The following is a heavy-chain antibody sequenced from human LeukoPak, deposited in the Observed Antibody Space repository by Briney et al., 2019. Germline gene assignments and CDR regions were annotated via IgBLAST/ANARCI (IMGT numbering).Heavy chain of an antibody. CDR2: ISYSGST. Sequence: SETLSLTCTVSGDSITSGSYYWAWVRQPPGKGLEWIGSISYSGSTYYNPPLKSRATMSVDTSKNQFSLRLSSVTAADTALYYCPGYDSSGNWVFDYWGQGTLVTVSS. CDR3: PGYDSSGNWVFDY. CDR1: GDSITSGSYY. J-gene: IGHJ4*02. V-gene: IGHV4-39*01. D-gene: IGHD3-22*01.